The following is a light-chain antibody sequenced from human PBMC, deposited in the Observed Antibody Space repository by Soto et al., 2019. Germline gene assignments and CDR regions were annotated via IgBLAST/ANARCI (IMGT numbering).Light chain of an antibody. CDR2: GAS. V-gene: IGKV3-15*01. CDR3: QKSLTMPIN. CDR1: QSVSSN. Sequence: EIVMTQSPATLSVSPGERSTLSFRASQSVSSNLAWYQQKPGQAPRLLIYGASTRATGIPARFSGSGSGTEFTLTIADLQPDDFGTYYCQKSLTMPINFGHGKRREIK. J-gene: IGKJ5*01.